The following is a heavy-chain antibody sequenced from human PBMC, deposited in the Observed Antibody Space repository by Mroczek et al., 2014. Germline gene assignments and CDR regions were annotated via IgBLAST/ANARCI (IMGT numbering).Heavy chain of an antibody. CDR3: ARGGSYSDFDY. CDR2: IYYSGST. CDR1: GGSISSYY. V-gene: IGHV4-59*01. Sequence: VQLVESGPGLVKPSETLSLTCTVSGGSISSYYWSWIRQPPGKGLEWIGYIYYSGSTNYNPSLKSRVTISVDTSKNQFSLKLSSVTAADTAVYYCARGGSYSDFDYVGPGNPGPPSPQ. D-gene: IGHD1-26*01. J-gene: IGHJ4*02.